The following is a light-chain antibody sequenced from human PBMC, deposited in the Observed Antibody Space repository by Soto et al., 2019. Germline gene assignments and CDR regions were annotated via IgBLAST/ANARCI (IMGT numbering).Light chain of an antibody. Sequence: QSVLTQPASVSGSPGQSITISCTGTSSDVGSYNLVSWYQQHPGKAPKLMIYEGSKRPSGVSNRFSGSKSGNTASLTISGLQAQDEADYYCCSYAGSSTLYVFGTVTKVTVL. CDR3: CSYAGSSTLYV. V-gene: IGLV2-23*01. J-gene: IGLJ1*01. CDR1: SSDVGSYNL. CDR2: EGS.